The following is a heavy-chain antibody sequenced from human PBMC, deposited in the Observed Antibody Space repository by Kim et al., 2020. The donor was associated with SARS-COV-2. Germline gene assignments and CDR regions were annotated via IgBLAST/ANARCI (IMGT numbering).Heavy chain of an antibody. CDR3: ARETSWGLDS. D-gene: IGHD3-16*01. J-gene: IGHJ4*02. Sequence: GGSLRLSCAVSGFTLSSYWMSWVRQAPGKGLEWVANIKQDGSEKYYVDSVKGRFTVSRDNAKKSMYLQMNSLSAEDTAVYYCARETSWGLDSWGQGTLVTVSS. V-gene: IGHV3-7*01. CDR1: GFTLSSYW. CDR2: IKQDGSEK.